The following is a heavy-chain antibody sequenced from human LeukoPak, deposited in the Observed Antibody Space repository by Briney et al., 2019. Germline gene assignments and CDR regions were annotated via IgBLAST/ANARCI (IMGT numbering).Heavy chain of an antibody. V-gene: IGHV4-34*01. Sequence: SETLSLTCAVYGGSFSGYYWSWIRQPPGKGLDWIGEINHSGSTNYNPSLKSRVTISVDTSKNQFSLKLSSVTAADTAVYYCARVSPYCSSTSCRDYWGQGTLVTVSS. CDR2: INHSGST. CDR1: GGSFSGYY. J-gene: IGHJ4*02. CDR3: ARVSPYCSSTSCRDY. D-gene: IGHD2-2*01.